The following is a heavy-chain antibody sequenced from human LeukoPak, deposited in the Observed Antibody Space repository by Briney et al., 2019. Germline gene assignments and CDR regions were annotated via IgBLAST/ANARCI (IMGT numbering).Heavy chain of an antibody. Sequence: ASVKVPCKASGYTFTSYGISWVRQAPGQGLEWMGWISAYNGNTNYAQKLQGRVTMTTDTSTSTAYMELRSLRSDDTAVYYCAREERYCSSTSCFLYFDYWGQGTLVTVSS. J-gene: IGHJ4*02. V-gene: IGHV1-18*01. CDR3: AREERYCSSTSCFLYFDY. CDR1: GYTFTSYG. CDR2: ISAYNGNT. D-gene: IGHD2-2*01.